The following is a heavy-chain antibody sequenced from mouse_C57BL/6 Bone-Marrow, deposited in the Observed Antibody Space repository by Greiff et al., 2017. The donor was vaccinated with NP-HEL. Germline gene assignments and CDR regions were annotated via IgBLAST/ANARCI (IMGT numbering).Heavy chain of an antibody. J-gene: IGHJ3*01. CDR3: ARSTITTVGFAY. CDR1: GYTFTSYW. V-gene: IGHV1-64*01. CDR2: IHPNSGST. D-gene: IGHD1-1*01. Sequence: QVQLKQSGAELVKPGASVKLSCKASGYTFTSYWMHWVKQRPGQGLEWIGMIHPNSGSTNYNEKFKSKATLTVDKSSSTAYMQLSSLTSEDSAVYYCARSTITTVGFAYWGQGTLVTVSA.